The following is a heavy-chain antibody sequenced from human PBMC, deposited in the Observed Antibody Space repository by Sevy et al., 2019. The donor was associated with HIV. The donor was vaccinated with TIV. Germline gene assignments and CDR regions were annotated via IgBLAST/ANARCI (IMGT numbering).Heavy chain of an antibody. V-gene: IGHV4-34*01. D-gene: IGHD6-13*01. Sequence: ETLSLTCAVYGGSFSGYYWSWIRQSPGKGLEWIGEINHSGSTNYNASLKSRVTISIDTSKNQFSLRLNSVTAADTAVYYCARVRLAAAGDAFDIWGQGTMVTVSS. CDR2: INHSGST. CDR1: GGSFSGYY. J-gene: IGHJ3*02. CDR3: ARVRLAAAGDAFDI.